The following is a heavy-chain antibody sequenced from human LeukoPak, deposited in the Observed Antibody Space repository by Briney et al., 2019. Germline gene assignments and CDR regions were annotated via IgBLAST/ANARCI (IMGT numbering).Heavy chain of an antibody. CDR3: ARGRSITILRGVAISDGFDI. CDR1: GFTVSSNY. Sequence: GGSLRLSCAASGFTVSSNYMSWVRQAPGKGLEWVSVIYSGGSTHYADSVQGRFTISRDNAKNSLYLHMNSLRPDDTAVYYCARGRSITILRGVAISDGFDIWGQGTKVTVS. J-gene: IGHJ3*02. D-gene: IGHD3-10*01. CDR2: IYSGGST. V-gene: IGHV3-66*01.